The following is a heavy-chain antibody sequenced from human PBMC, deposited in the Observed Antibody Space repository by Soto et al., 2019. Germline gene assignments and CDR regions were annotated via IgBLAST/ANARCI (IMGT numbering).Heavy chain of an antibody. J-gene: IGHJ4*02. D-gene: IGHD6-19*01. CDR2: INSDGSSI. CDR1: GFTFSSYW. CDR3: ARETGYSSGWRQDY. Sequence: EVQLVESGGGLVQPGGSLRLSCAASGFTFSSYWMHWVRQAPGKGLVWVSRINSDGSSISYADSVKGRFTISRDNAKNTLYLKMNRLRVEDTAVYYCARETGYSSGWRQDYWGQGTLVAVSS. V-gene: IGHV3-74*01.